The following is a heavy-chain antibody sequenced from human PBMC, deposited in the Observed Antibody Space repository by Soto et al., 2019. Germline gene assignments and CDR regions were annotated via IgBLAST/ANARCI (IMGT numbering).Heavy chain of an antibody. CDR2: ISSSEDIT. D-gene: IGHD6-6*01. V-gene: IGHV3-23*01. CDR3: AKVPLELVRTHYFRY. CDR1: GFTFSNYA. J-gene: IGHJ4*02. Sequence: EVQLLESGGALVPPGGSLRLSCAASGFTFSNYAMSWVRQAPGKGLEWVSGISSSEDITKYADSVKGRFTISRDNSNNMLYLQMNSLRAEDTAVYYCAKVPLELVRTHYFRYWCQGTLVTVSS.